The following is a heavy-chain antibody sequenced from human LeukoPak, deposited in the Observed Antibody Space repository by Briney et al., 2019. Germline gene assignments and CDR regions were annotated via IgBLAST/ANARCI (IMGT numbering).Heavy chain of an antibody. CDR1: GFTFSRYY. CDR2: INSDGSST. J-gene: IGHJ4*02. D-gene: IGHD6-13*01. V-gene: IGHV3-74*01. CDR3: TRVFVGDEYSSSGY. Sequence: LAGGSLRLSCAASGFTFSRYYMHWVRQAPGKGLVWVSRINSDGSSTTYADSVKGRFTISRDNAENTLYLQMNSLKVEDTAVYYCTRVFVGDEYSSSGYWGQGTLVTVSS.